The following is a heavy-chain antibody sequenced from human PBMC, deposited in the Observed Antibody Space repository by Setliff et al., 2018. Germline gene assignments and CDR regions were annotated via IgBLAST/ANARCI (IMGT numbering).Heavy chain of an antibody. CDR2: MYHSGST. CDR3: ARLSYRGSGAFDI. CDR1: GYSISSGYY. J-gene: IGHJ3*02. D-gene: IGHD1-26*01. V-gene: IGHV4-38-2*02. Sequence: PSETLSLTCTVSGYSISSGYYWGWIRQPPGKGLEWIGNMYHSGSTNYNPSLKSRVTISVDTSKNQFSLKLSSVTAADTAVYYCARLSYRGSGAFDIWGQGTMVTVSS.